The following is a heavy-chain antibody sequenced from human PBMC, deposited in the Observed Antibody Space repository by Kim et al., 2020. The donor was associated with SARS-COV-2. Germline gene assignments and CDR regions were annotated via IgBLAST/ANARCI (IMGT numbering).Heavy chain of an antibody. D-gene: IGHD3-3*01. J-gene: IGHJ4*02. CDR1: GFTFSSYG. V-gene: IGHV3-33*01. Sequence: GGSLRLSCAASGFTFSSYGMHWVRQAPGKGLEWVAVIWYDGSNKYYADSVKGRFTISRDNSKNTLYLQMNSLRAEDTAVYYCARERRFLEWLSRSFYFDYWGQGTLVTVSS. CDR3: ARERRFLEWLSRSFYFDY. CDR2: IWYDGSNK.